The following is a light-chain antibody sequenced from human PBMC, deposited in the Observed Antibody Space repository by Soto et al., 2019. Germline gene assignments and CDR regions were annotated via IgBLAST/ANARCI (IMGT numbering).Light chain of an antibody. CDR3: QQYGSSPRT. CDR2: GTS. CDR1: QNVGSRY. J-gene: IGKJ1*01. Sequence: IVLTQSPGTPSLSPGERATLSCRASQNVGSRYLAWYQQKPGQAPRLLIYGTSNRATGIPDRFSGSGSGTDFSLTISSLEPGDLAVYYCQQYGSSPRTFGQGTKVDIK. V-gene: IGKV3-20*01.